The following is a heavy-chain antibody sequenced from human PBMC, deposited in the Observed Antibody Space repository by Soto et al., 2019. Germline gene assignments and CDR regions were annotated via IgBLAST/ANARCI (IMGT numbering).Heavy chain of an antibody. V-gene: IGHV3-21*01. D-gene: IGHD5-12*01. CDR1: GFTLSSYS. CDR3: ASLEWLRRNFDY. Sequence: GGSLRLSCAASGFTLSSYSMNWVRQAPGKGLEWVSSISSSSSYIYYADSVKGRFTISRDNAKNSLYLQMNSLRAEDTAVYYCASLEWLRRNFDYWGQGTLVTVSS. J-gene: IGHJ4*02. CDR2: ISSSSSYI.